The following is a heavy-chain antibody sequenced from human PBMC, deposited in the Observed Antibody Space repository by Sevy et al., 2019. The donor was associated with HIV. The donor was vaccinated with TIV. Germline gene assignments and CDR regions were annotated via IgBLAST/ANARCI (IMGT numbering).Heavy chain of an antibody. CDR3: ARDVIVATIRYYYYGMDV. V-gene: IGHV1-18*04. CDR2: ISAYNGNT. D-gene: IGHD5-12*01. CDR1: GYSFTSYG. Sequence: ASAKVSCKASGYSFTSYGISWVRQAPGQGLEWMGWISAYNGNTNYAQKLQGRVTMTTDTSTSTAYMELRSLRSDDTAVYYCARDVIVATIRYYYYGMDVWGQGTTVTVSS. J-gene: IGHJ6*02.